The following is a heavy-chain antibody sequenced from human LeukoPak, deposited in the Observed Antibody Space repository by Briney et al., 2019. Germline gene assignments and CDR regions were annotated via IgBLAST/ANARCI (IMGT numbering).Heavy chain of an antibody. J-gene: IGHJ6*02. D-gene: IGHD6-13*01. CDR1: GFTFSSYA. Sequence: SGRSLRLSCAASGFTFSSYAMSWVRQAPGKGLEWVAVISYDGSNKYYADSVKGRFTISRDNSKNTLYLQMNSLRAEDTAVYYCAKDRSSSSWRRNYYYYYGMDVWGQGTTVTVSS. V-gene: IGHV3-30*18. CDR3: AKDRSSSSWRRNYYYYYGMDV. CDR2: ISYDGSNK.